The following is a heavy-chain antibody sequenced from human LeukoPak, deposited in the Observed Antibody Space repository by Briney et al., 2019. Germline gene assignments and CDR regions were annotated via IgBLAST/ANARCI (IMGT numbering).Heavy chain of an antibody. V-gene: IGHV3-48*03. CDR3: ARGVVLWFRCFDY. CDR1: GFTFSSYE. Sequence: GGSLRLSCAASGFTFSSYEMNWVRQAPGKGLEWVSYISSSGSTIYYADSVKGRFTISRDNAKNSLYLQMNSLRAEDTAVYYCARGVVLWFRCFDYWGQGTLVTVSS. CDR2: ISSSGSTI. D-gene: IGHD3-10*01. J-gene: IGHJ4*02.